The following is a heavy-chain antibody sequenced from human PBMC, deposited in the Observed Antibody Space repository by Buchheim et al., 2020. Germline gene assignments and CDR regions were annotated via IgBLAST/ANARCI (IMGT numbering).Heavy chain of an antibody. CDR2: IYYSGST. CDR1: GGSISTYY. D-gene: IGHD6-13*01. V-gene: IGHV4-59*01. J-gene: IGHJ4*02. CDR3: SREGTWSEIDY. Sequence: QVQLQESGPGLVKPSETLSLTCTVSGGSISTYYWSWIRQPPGKGLEWIGYIYYSGSTNYNPSLKSLATISVDTSKNQFSLRLRSVTAADTAVYYCSREGTWSEIDYWGQGTL.